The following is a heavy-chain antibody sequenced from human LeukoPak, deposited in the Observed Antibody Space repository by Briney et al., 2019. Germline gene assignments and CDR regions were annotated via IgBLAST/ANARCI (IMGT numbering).Heavy chain of an antibody. D-gene: IGHD3-3*01. V-gene: IGHV3-30*18. CDR1: GFTFSSYG. J-gene: IGHJ4*02. CDR3: AKPHRAYYDFWCGYRFDY. CDR2: ISYDGSNK. Sequence: GRSLRLSCAASGFTFSSYGMHWVRQAPGKGLEWVAVISYDGSNKYYADSVKGRFTISRDNSKNTLYLQMNSLRAEDTAVYYCAKPHRAYYDFWCGYRFDYWGQGTLVTVSS.